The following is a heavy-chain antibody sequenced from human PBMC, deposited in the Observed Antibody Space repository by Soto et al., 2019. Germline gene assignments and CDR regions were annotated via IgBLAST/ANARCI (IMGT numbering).Heavy chain of an antibody. CDR3: ARYYDRSGYSLFAFDI. Sequence: QVQLVQSGAEVKKPGSSVKVSCKASGGTFSSYAISWVRQAPGQGLEWMGGIIPIFGTANYAQRFQGRVTITADEPTSTPYMELSSLRSEDTAVYYCARYYDRSGYSLFAFDIWGQGTMVTVSS. J-gene: IGHJ3*02. V-gene: IGHV1-69*01. CDR1: GGTFSSYA. D-gene: IGHD3-22*01. CDR2: IIPIFGTA.